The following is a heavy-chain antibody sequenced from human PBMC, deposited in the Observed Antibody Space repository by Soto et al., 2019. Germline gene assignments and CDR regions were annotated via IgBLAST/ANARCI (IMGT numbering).Heavy chain of an antibody. J-gene: IGHJ5*02. V-gene: IGHV4-59*02. CDR1: GASVSTGY. Sequence: QMQLQESGPGLVKPSETLSLTCTVSGASVSTGYWSWIRQPPGKGLEWIGFMYFGGSFNYNPSLTSRVTISVETSKNQFSMKLTSVTAADTAVYYCATSYYDTTGFAVDPWGQGTLVTVSS. D-gene: IGHD3-22*01. CDR2: MYFGGSF. CDR3: ATSYYDTTGFAVDP.